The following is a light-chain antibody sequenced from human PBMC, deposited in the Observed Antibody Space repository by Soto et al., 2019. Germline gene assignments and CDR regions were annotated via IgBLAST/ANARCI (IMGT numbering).Light chain of an antibody. CDR1: SSNIGRNA. CDR2: TND. J-gene: IGLJ2*01. CDR3: ATWDDSLDGPV. Sequence: QSVLTQPPSASGSPGQRVTISCSGSSSNIGRNAVNWYRQLPGTAPRLLIYTNDLRPSGVPARFSASRSGTSASLAISGLQSEDEANFYCATWDDSLDGPVFGGGTKLTVL. V-gene: IGLV1-44*01.